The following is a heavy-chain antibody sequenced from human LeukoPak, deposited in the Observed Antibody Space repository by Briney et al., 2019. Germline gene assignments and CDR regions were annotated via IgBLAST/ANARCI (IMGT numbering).Heavy chain of an antibody. CDR2: ISTSGRAT. CDR1: GFAFSTYA. CDR3: AKARGSSVYEQFDY. J-gene: IGHJ4*02. V-gene: IGHV3-23*01. Sequence: GGSLRLSCAASGFAFSTYAMTWVRQAPEKGLQWVSTISTSGRATYYADSVEGRFTISRDNSKNTLYLQMSSLRADDTAVYYCAKARGSSVYEQFDYWGQGTQVTVS. D-gene: IGHD5/OR15-5a*01.